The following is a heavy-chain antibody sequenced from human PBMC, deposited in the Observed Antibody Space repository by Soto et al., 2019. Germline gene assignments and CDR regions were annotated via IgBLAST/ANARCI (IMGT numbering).Heavy chain of an antibody. J-gene: IGHJ4*02. V-gene: IGHV3-30*18. CDR1: GFTFSSYG. CDR2: ISYDGSNK. CDR3: AKDPPRHYFEYYFDY. D-gene: IGHD3-10*01. Sequence: QVQLVESGGGVVQPGRSLRLSCAASGFTFSSYGMHWVRQAPGKGLEWVAVISYDGSNKYYADSVKGRFTISRDNSKNTLYLQRNSLRAEDTAVYYCAKDPPRHYFEYYFDYWGQGTLVTVSS.